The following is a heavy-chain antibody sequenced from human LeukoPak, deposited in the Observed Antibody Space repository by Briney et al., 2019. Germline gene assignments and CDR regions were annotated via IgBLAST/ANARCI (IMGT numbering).Heavy chain of an antibody. D-gene: IGHD3-22*01. CDR3: ARADSDYDSSGYYSRWAYYFDY. CDR2: IYTSVST. J-gene: IGHJ4*02. V-gene: IGHV4-4*07. CDR1: GASISSDY. Sequence: SETLSLTCTVSGASISSDYWSWIRQPAGKGLEWIGRIYTSVSTNYNPSLKSRVTMSVDTSKNQFSLKLSSVTAADTAVYYCARADSDYDSSGYYSRWAYYFDYWGQGTLVTVSS.